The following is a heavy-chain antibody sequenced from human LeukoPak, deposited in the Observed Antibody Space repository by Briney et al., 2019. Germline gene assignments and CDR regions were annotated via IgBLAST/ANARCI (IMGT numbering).Heavy chain of an antibody. Sequence: SVKVSCKASGGTFSSYAISWVRQAPGQGLEWMGGIIPIFGTANYAQKFQGRVTITADESTSTAYMELSSLRSEDTGVYYCARDSEMATMLHIWGQGTMVTVSS. CDR3: ARDSEMATMLHI. J-gene: IGHJ3*02. CDR1: GGTFSSYA. V-gene: IGHV1-69*13. D-gene: IGHD5-24*01. CDR2: IIPIFGTA.